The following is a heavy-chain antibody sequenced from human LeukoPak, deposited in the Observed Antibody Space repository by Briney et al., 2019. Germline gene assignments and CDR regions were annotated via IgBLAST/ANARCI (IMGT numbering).Heavy chain of an antibody. CDR2: FDPEHGET. D-gene: IGHD4-11*01. V-gene: IGHV1-24*01. J-gene: IGHJ4*02. CDR1: GYTLTELS. CDR3: TTEATTVTSFDS. Sequence: ASVKVSCKVSGYTLTELSMHWVRQAPGKGLEWMGSFDPEHGETIFAQKFQGRVIMTQDTSTDTAYMDLSSLTSEDTAVYYCTTEATTVTSFDSWGQGTLVTVSS.